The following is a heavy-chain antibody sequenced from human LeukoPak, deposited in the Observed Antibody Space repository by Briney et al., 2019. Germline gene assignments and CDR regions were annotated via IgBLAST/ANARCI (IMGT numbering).Heavy chain of an antibody. CDR3: ARAHGSYYHYYMDV. V-gene: IGHV1-69*06. J-gene: IGHJ6*03. Sequence: SVKVSCKASGGTFSNYAISWVRQAPGQGLEWMGGVIPIFGTANYAQKFRRRVTITADKPTRTAYTELSSLRSEDTAVYYCARAHGSYYHYYMDVWGKGTTVTASS. CDR1: GGTFSNYA. D-gene: IGHD1-26*01. CDR2: VIPIFGTA.